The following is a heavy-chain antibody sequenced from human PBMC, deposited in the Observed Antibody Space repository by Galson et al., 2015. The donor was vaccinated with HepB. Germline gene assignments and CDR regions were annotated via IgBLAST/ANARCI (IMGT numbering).Heavy chain of an antibody. D-gene: IGHD1-26*01. CDR1: GYIFTSYS. CDR2: ISAHNGKT. CDR3: ARDYDWEPGGRYYYYCMDV. J-gene: IGHJ6*02. V-gene: IGHV1-18*04. Sequence: SVKVSCKASGYIFTSYSFTWIRQAPGPGLEWMGWISAHNGKTISAQKFQGRVTMTTDTSTTTAHMELRSLTSDDTAVYYCARDYDWEPGGRYYYYCMDVWGQGTSVTVS.